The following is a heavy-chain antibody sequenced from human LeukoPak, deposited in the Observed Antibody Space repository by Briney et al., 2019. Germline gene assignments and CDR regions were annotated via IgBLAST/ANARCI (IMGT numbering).Heavy chain of an antibody. CDR3: AKAPLGVINWFDP. D-gene: IGHD2-8*01. CDR1: GFTFSSYA. V-gene: IGHV3-23*01. Sequence: GGSLRLSXAASGFTFSSYAMSWVRQAPGRGLEWVSAISGSGGSTYYADSVKGRFTISRDNSKNTLYLQMNSLRAEDTAVYYCAKAPLGVINWFDPWGQGTLVTVSS. J-gene: IGHJ5*02. CDR2: ISGSGGST.